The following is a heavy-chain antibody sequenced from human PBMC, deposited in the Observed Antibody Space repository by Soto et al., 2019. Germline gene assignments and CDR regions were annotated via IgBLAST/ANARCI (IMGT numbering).Heavy chain of an antibody. CDR3: ARYYYDSSGYCDPPYFGY. V-gene: IGHV4-39*01. Sequence: QLQLQESGPGLVKPSETLSLTCTVSGGSISSSSYYWGWIRQPPGKGLEWIGSIYYSGSTYYNPSLNSRVTISVDTSKNQFALKLSSVTAADTAVYYCARYYYDSSGYCDPPYFGYWGQGTLVTVSS. D-gene: IGHD3-22*01. CDR1: GGSISSSSYY. CDR2: IYYSGST. J-gene: IGHJ4*02.